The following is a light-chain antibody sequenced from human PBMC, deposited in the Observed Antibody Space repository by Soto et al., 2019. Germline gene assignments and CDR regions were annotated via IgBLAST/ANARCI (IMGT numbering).Light chain of an antibody. Sequence: QSVLTQPPSVSGAPGPRGTISCTGSSSNIGAGYDVHWYQQLPGTAPKLLIYGNSNRPSGVPDRFSGSKSGTSASLASPGLQAEDEADYYCQSYDSSLSGAVFGGGTQLTVL. CDR1: SSNIGAGYD. V-gene: IGLV1-40*01. CDR3: QSYDSSLSGAV. J-gene: IGLJ7*01. CDR2: GNS.